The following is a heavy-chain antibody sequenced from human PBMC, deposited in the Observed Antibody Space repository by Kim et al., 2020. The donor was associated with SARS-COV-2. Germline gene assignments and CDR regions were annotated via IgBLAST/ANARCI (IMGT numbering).Heavy chain of an antibody. CDR1: GGSISSYY. CDR2: IYTSGST. J-gene: IGHJ5*02. D-gene: IGHD3-10*01. V-gene: IGHV4-4*07. Sequence: SETLSLTCTVSGGSISSYYWSWIRQPAGKGLEWIGRIYTSGSTNYNPSLKSRVTMSVDTSKNQFSLKLSSVTAADTAVYYCARSFTMVRGGSIWFDPWGQGTLVTVSS. CDR3: ARSFTMVRGGSIWFDP.